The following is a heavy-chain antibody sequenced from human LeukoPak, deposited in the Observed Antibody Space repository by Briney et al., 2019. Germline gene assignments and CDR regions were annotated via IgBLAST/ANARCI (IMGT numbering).Heavy chain of an antibody. CDR2: IYYSGST. V-gene: IGHV4-59*12. Sequence: PSETLSLTCTVSGGSISSYYWSWIRQPPGKGLGWIGYIYYSGSTNYNPSLKSRVTISVDTSKNQFSLKLSSVTAADTAVYYCAIGGGGYFDYWGQGTLVTVSS. CDR1: GGSISSYY. D-gene: IGHD3-22*01. CDR3: AIGGGGYFDY. J-gene: IGHJ4*02.